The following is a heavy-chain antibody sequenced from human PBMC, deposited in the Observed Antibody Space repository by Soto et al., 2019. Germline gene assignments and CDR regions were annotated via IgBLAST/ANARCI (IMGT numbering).Heavy chain of an antibody. V-gene: IGHV4-61*01. CDR1: GGSVSSGSHN. CDR3: ARVAQLWPNYYGMDV. CDR2: IYYSGST. Sequence: QVQLQESGPGLVKPSETLSLTCTVSGGSVSSGSHNWNWIRQSPGKELEWIGYIYYSGSTNYNPSLKSRVTISVDTSKNQFSLKLSSVTAADTAVYYCARVAQLWPNYYGMDVWGQGTTVTVSS. J-gene: IGHJ6*02. D-gene: IGHD5-18*01.